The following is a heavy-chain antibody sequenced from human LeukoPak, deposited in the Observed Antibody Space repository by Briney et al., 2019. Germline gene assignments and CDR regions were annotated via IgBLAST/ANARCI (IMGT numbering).Heavy chain of an antibody. V-gene: IGHV3-7*01. D-gene: IGHD2-2*01. CDR3: ARDPFEPIVVVPAAPRRAFDI. J-gene: IGHJ3*02. CDR2: IKQDGSEK. CDR1: GFTFSSYW. Sequence: GGSLRLSCAASGFTFSSYWMSWVRQAPGKGLEWVANIKQDGSEKYYVDSVKGRFTISRDNAKNSLYLQMNSLRAEDTAVYYCARDPFEPIVVVPAAPRRAFDIWGQGTMVTVSS.